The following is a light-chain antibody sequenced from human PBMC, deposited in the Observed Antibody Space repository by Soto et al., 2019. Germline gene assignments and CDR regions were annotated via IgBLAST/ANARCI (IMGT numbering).Light chain of an antibody. Sequence: DIHMTQSPSSLSAAVGDRVTLTXQASQEIYWYFNWYQQKPVXXTKTXXXSAXNLERGVPSRFSGSGSGKDFTLTISSLQPEYFSTYYCQQSYRSTPSTVGQGTRLEI. V-gene: IGKV1-39*01. CDR3: QQSYRSTPST. CDR1: QEIYWY. J-gene: IGKJ5*01. CDR2: SAX.